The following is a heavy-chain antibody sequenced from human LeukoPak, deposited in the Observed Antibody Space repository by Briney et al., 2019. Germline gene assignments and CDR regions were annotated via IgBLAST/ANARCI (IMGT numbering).Heavy chain of an antibody. Sequence: GGSLRLSCAASGFTFSSYEMNWVRQAPGKGLEWVSYISSSGSTIYYADSVKGRFTISRDNSKNTLSLQMNSLRVEDTAVYYCAKIGRKYDFWTGFYEEEVDYMDVWGKGTTVTISS. D-gene: IGHD3-3*01. CDR3: AKIGRKYDFWTGFYEEEVDYMDV. V-gene: IGHV3-48*03. CDR2: ISSSGSTI. CDR1: GFTFSSYE. J-gene: IGHJ6*03.